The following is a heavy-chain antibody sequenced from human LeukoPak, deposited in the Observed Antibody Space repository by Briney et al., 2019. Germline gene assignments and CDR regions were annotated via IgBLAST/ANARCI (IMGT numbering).Heavy chain of an antibody. CDR2: IYTSGST. V-gene: IGHV4-4*07. Sequence: SETLSLTCTVSGGSISSYYWSWIRQPAGKGLEWIGRIYTSGSTNYNPSLKSRVTISIDTSKDQFSLKLNSVTAADTAVYYCARDRGYSYAFDYWGQGILVTVSS. CDR3: ARDRGYSYAFDY. D-gene: IGHD5-18*01. J-gene: IGHJ4*02. CDR1: GGSISSYY.